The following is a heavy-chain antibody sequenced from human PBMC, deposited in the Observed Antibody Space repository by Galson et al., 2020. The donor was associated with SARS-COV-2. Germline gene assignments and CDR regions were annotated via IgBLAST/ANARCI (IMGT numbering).Heavy chain of an antibody. CDR3: ARHLAGDPGAFDI. V-gene: IGHV5-10-1*01. J-gene: IGHJ3*02. Sequence: HGESLKISCKGSGYSFTSYWISWVRQMPGKGLEWMGRIDPSDSYTNYSPSFQGHVTISADKSISTAYLQWRSLKASDTAMYYCARHLAGDPGAFDIWGQGTMVTVSS. CDR2: IDPSDSYT. CDR1: GYSFTSYW. D-gene: IGHD7-27*01.